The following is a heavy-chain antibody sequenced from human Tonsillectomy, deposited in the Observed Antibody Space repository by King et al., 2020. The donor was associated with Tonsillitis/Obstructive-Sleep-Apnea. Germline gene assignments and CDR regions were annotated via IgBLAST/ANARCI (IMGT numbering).Heavy chain of an antibody. V-gene: IGHV3-30*10. CDR3: ALHWGSGWYFDL. CDR1: GFTFSAYT. CDR2: ISSDGINK. D-gene: IGHD7-27*01. Sequence: VQLVESGGGVVQPWRALRLSFAASGFTFSAYTMHWVRQAPGQGLEWVAVISSDGINKYYTDALKGRFTISRDNSANTLYLQMNSRRADDTAVYYCALHWGSGWYFDLWGRGTLVTVSS. J-gene: IGHJ2*01.